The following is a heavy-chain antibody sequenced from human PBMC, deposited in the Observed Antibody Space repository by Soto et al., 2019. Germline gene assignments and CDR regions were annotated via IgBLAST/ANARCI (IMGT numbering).Heavy chain of an antibody. D-gene: IGHD2-15*01. CDR1: GLTFSSYA. CDR3: AKGQGWSYYYDS. Sequence: GGSLRLSCAASGLTFSSYAMSWVRLAPGKGLEWFSSIGGSGGTYYADSVKGRFTISRDNSKNMLYLHLNSLRAEDTAMYYCAKGQGWSYYYDSWGQGTLVTVSS. J-gene: IGHJ4*02. CDR2: IGGSGGT. V-gene: IGHV3-23*01.